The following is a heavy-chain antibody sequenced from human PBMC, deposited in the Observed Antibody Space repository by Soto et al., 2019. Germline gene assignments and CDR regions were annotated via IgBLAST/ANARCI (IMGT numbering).Heavy chain of an antibody. D-gene: IGHD6-13*01. CDR2: ISGSGNNL. V-gene: IGHV3-23*01. CDR3: AKDRGRSWYEDY. Sequence: EVQLLESGGGLVQPGGSLRLSCAASGFTFSSYAMTWVRQAPGKGLEWVSAISGSGNNLYYADSVKGRFTISRDSSKKMLYSQMNSLRPEDTAVYYCAKDRGRSWYEDYWGEGTLVTVSS. J-gene: IGHJ4*02. CDR1: GFTFSSYA.